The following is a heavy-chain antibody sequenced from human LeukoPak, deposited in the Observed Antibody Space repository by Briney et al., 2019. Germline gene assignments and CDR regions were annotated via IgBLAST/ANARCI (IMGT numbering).Heavy chain of an antibody. Sequence: GGSLRLSCAASGFRFNAFAIHCHRAAPGKGLVGGSGVLWGGTSVAHPDSVKGRFTISRANAQNSVYLQMNRLRIEDTALYCSAKGLYGLGILTYDGFDVWGKGTMVTASS. CDR3: AKGLYGLGILTYDGFDV. CDR2: VLWGGTSV. V-gene: IGHV3-9*01. J-gene: IGHJ3*01. D-gene: IGHD3-10*01. CDR1: GFRFNAFA.